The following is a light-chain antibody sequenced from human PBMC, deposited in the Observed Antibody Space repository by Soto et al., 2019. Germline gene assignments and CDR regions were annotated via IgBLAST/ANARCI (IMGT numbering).Light chain of an antibody. J-gene: IGLJ3*02. CDR3: QSYDSDSQGV. CDR2: EDN. Sequence: QSVSDSPGTTVTISCTGSGGSLASNYVQWYQQRPGSAPTIVIFEDNQRPSGVPDRFSGSIDTSSNSASLTISGLKTEDEADYYCQSYDSDSQGVFGGGTKLTVL. CDR1: GGSLASNY. V-gene: IGLV6-57*02.